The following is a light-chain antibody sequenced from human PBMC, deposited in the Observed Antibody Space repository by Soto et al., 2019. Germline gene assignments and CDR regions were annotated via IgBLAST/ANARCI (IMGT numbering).Light chain of an antibody. Sequence: IVMTQSPATLSVSPGDRATLSCRASQSISSNLAWYQQKPGQAPRLLMFRTSSRATGFPARFSGSGSGTEFNLTISSLQSEDFAVYYCQKYNNCPRATFGGGTKVEIX. CDR3: QKYNNCPRAT. CDR2: RTS. V-gene: IGKV3-15*01. CDR1: QSISSN. J-gene: IGKJ4*01.